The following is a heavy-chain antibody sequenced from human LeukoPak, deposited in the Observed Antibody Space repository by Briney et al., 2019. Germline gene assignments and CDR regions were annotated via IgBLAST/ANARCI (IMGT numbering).Heavy chain of an antibody. J-gene: IGHJ3*02. CDR2: ISGSGGST. CDR1: GFTFGSYA. Sequence: PGGSLRLSCAASGFTFGSYAMSWVRQAPGKGLEWVSAISGSGGSTYYADSVKGRFTISRDNSKNTLYLQMNSLRAEDTAVYYCAKRPRGFGELLGAFDIWGQGTMVTVSS. D-gene: IGHD3-10*01. CDR3: AKRPRGFGELLGAFDI. V-gene: IGHV3-23*01.